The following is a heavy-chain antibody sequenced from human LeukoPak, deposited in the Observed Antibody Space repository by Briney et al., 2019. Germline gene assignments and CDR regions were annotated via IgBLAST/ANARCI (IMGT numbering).Heavy chain of an antibody. D-gene: IGHD2-2*01. CDR2: ISWNSGSI. V-gene: IGHV3-9*01. CDR3: AKEMDLSRYCSSTSGHPFDF. CDR1: GFTFDDYA. Sequence: GGSLRLSCAASGFTFDDYAMHWVRQAPGKGLEWVSGISWNSGSIDYADSVKGRFIISRDNAKNSLYLQMGSLSTEDTAVYYCAKEMDLSRYCSSTSGHPFDFWGQGTLVTVSS. J-gene: IGHJ4*02.